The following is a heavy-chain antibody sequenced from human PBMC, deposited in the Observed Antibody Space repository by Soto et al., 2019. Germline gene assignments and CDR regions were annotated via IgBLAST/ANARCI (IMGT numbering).Heavy chain of an antibody. CDR3: ATYVGYSNTCLSH. Sequence: QVQLVQSGAEVMQPGASVKVSCKASGYTFTSPATHWVRQAPGQRLEWMGWIKAGNGDIKYSQKFQGRVTFTTDTSANTASMELSSLRSEDTAVYYCATYVGYSNTCLSHWGQGTLVTVPS. V-gene: IGHV1-3*01. CDR2: IKAGNGDI. J-gene: IGHJ4*02. D-gene: IGHD6-13*01. CDR1: GYTFTSPA.